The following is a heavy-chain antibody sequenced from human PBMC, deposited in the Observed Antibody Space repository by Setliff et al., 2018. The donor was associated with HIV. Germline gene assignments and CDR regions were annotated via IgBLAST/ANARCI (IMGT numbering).Heavy chain of an antibody. CDR3: ARKSEGTGSGFILDY. CDR2: IYHRGST. V-gene: IGHV4-4*02. J-gene: IGHJ4*02. Sequence: PSETLSLTCTVSGGSISSSNWWSWVRQPPGKGLEWIWDIYHRGSTNYNPSLKSRVTISVDKSKNQFSLKISSVTAADTAVYYCARKSEGTGSGFILDYWGQGTLVTVSS. D-gene: IGHD6-19*01. CDR1: GGSISSSNW.